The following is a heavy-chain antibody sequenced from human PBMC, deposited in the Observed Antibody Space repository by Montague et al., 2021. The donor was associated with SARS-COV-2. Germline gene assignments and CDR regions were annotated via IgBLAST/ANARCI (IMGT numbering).Heavy chain of an antibody. CDR2: KYYSGST. Sequence: SETLSLTCTVSGASISSRSYYWGWIRQPPGKGLEWIGFKYYSGSTYYNPTLKSRVTISVDTSKNQFSLKLSSVTAADTAVYYCASPKYYYDSSGSDAFDIWGQGTMVTVSS. D-gene: IGHD3-22*01. V-gene: IGHV4-39*01. J-gene: IGHJ3*02. CDR1: GASISSRSYY. CDR3: ASPKYYYDSSGSDAFDI.